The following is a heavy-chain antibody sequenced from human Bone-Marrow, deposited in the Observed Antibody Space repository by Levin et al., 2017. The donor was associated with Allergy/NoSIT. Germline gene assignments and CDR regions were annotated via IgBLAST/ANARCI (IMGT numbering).Heavy chain of an antibody. Sequence: GSLRLSCTVSGGSISSYYWSWIRQPPGKGLEWIGYIYYSGSTNYNPSLKSRVTISVDTSKNQFSLKLSSVTAADTAVYYCARGWEGYFDWLHWFDPWGQGTLVTVSS. CDR1: GGSISSYY. D-gene: IGHD3-9*01. V-gene: IGHV4-59*01. CDR2: IYYSGST. CDR3: ARGWEGYFDWLHWFDP. J-gene: IGHJ5*02.